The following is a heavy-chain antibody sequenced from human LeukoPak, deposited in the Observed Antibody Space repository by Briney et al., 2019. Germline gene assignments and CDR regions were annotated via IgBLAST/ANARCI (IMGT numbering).Heavy chain of an antibody. CDR2: IWYDGSNK. CDR3: AKSPVYSSGWHLDY. D-gene: IGHD6-19*01. CDR1: GFTFSGYG. J-gene: IGHJ4*02. V-gene: IGHV3-33*06. Sequence: GGSLRLSCAASGFTFSGYGMHWVRQAPGKGLEWVAVIWYDGSNKYYADSVKGRFTISRDNSKNTLYLQMNSLRAEDTAVYYCAKSPVYSSGWHLDYWGQGTLVTVSS.